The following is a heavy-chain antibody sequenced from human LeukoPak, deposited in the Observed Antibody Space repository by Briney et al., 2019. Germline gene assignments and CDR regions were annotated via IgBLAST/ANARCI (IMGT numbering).Heavy chain of an antibody. J-gene: IGHJ4*02. Sequence: SETLSLTCTVSGASIRSGDYYWSWIRQPPGKGLEWIGYIYYSGSANYNPSLKSRVTISVDTSKNQFSLKLSSVTAADTAVYYCARGGYCSGGSCYPSVDYWGQGTLVTVSS. CDR2: IYYSGSA. CDR1: GASIRSGDYY. V-gene: IGHV4-61*08. D-gene: IGHD2-15*01. CDR3: ARGGYCSGGSCYPSVDY.